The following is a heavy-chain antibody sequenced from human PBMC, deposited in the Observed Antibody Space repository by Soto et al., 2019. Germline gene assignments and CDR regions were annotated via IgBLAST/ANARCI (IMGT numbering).Heavy chain of an antibody. J-gene: IGHJ2*01. CDR1: GFTFSRYA. V-gene: IGHV3-30-3*01. CDR3: VRDPLWGTAMVLWYFDL. CDR2: ISYDGSNK. Sequence: QVQLVESGGGVVQPGRSLRLSCAASGFTFSRYAMHWVRQAPGKGLEWVAVISYDGSNKYYADSVKDRFTISRDNSKNTLYLQRNSLRAEDTAVYYCVRDPLWGTAMVLWYFDLWGRGTLVTVSS. D-gene: IGHD5-18*01.